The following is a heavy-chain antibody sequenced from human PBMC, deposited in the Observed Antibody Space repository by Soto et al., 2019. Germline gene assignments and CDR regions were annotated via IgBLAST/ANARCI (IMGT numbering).Heavy chain of an antibody. D-gene: IGHD2-21*02. Sequence: EVQLLESGGGLVQPGGSLRLSCAASGFTFSSYAMSWVRQAPGKGLEWVSAISGSGGSTYYADSVKGRFTISRDNSKNTLYLQLNGLRAEATDVYYCAKRVPYCGGACYLLGAFDIWGQGTMVTVSS. CDR1: GFTFSSYA. CDR2: ISGSGGST. V-gene: IGHV3-23*01. J-gene: IGHJ3*02. CDR3: AKRVPYCGGACYLLGAFDI.